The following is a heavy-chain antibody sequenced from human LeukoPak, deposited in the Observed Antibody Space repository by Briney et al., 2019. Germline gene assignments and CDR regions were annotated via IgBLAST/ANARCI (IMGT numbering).Heavy chain of an antibody. CDR1: GFTFSSYA. Sequence: GGSLRLSCAASGFTFSSYAMNWVRQTPGKGLEWVASISSSSSYIYYTDAVKGRFTISRDNAKNSLYLQMSSLGTDDTAVYYCAKARTGALSDAFDVWGQGTMVSVSS. J-gene: IGHJ3*01. CDR3: AKARTGALSDAFDV. D-gene: IGHD7-27*01. V-gene: IGHV3-21*01. CDR2: ISSSSSYI.